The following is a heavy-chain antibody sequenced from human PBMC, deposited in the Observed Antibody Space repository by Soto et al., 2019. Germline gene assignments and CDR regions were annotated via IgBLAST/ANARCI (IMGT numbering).Heavy chain of an antibody. Sequence: GGSLRLSCAASGFTFSNYWMHWVRQAPGKGLVWISRMNSDGSNTVYADAVKGRFTISRDNAKNTLYLQMNSLRVEDTAVYYCATSKWGVSNGPNTYWGQGT. CDR1: GFTFSNYW. J-gene: IGHJ4*02. V-gene: IGHV3-74*01. CDR2: MNSDGSNT. CDR3: ATSKWGVSNGPNTY. D-gene: IGHD1-26*01.